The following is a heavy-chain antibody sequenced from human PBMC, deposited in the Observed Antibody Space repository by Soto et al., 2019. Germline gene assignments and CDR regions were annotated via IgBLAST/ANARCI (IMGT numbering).Heavy chain of an antibody. V-gene: IGHV1-2*02. J-gene: IGHJ5*02. CDR2: ISAYTDDP. D-gene: IGHD2-2*01. Sequence: SSVEFACKASGYNFTGYYMHWVRQAPGQGLEWMGWISAYTDDPNYAQKFQGRVTMTIDTSTRAAYVGLMRLTSDDTAVYYCARVIPGAEAWFDPWGQGTLVTVSS. CDR1: GYNFTGYY. CDR3: ARVIPGAEAWFDP.